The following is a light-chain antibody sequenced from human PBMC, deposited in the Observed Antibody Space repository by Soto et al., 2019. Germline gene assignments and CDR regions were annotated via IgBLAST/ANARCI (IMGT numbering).Light chain of an antibody. V-gene: IGKV1-39*01. Sequence: DIQMTPAPSSLSASLGDRVTITCRASQSISSYLNWYQQKPGKAPKLLIYAASSLQSGVPSRFSGSGSGTDFTLTISSLQPEDFATYYCQQSYSTHLTFGQGTKLEIK. CDR1: QSISSY. CDR2: AAS. J-gene: IGKJ2*01. CDR3: QQSYSTHLT.